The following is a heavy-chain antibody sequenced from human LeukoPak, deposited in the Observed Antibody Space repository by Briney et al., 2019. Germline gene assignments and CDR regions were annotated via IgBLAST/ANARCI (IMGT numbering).Heavy chain of an antibody. CDR1: GFTFSNAW. CDR2: IKSKTDGGTT. Sequence: GGSLRLSCAASGFTFSNAWMSWVRQAPGKGLEWVGRIKSKTDGGTTDYAAPVKGRFTISRDDSKNTLYLQMNSLKTEDTAVYYCTTAQYCYGSGSYVDDYYYGMDVLGKGTTVTVSS. J-gene: IGHJ6*04. D-gene: IGHD3-10*01. CDR3: TTAQYCYGSGSYVDDYYYGMDV. V-gene: IGHV3-15*01.